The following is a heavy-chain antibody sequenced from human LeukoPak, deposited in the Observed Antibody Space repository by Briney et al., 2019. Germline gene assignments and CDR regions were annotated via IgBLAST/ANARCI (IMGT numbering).Heavy chain of an antibody. CDR2: IYYSGST. CDR1: GGSVSSGSYY. CDR3: ARDYYYGSGSSYDY. Sequence: SETLSLTSTVSGGSVSSGSYYWSWIRQPPGKGLEWIGYIYYSGSTNYNPSLKSRVTISVDTSKNQFSLKLSSVTAADTAVYYCARDYYYGSGSSYDYWGQGTLVTVSS. V-gene: IGHV4-61*01. J-gene: IGHJ4*02. D-gene: IGHD3-10*01.